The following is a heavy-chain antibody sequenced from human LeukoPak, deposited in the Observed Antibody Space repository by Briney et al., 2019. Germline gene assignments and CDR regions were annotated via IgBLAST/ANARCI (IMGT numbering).Heavy chain of an antibody. J-gene: IGHJ6*03. Sequence: GGSLRLSCAASGFTFDDYGMSWVRQAPGKGLEWVSSISSSSSYIYYADSVKGRFTISRDNAKNSLYLQMNSLRAEDTAVYHCARDAEMDYYDSSGYYLSIYYMDVWGKGTTVTISS. CDR3: ARDAEMDYYDSSGYYLSIYYMDV. CDR2: ISSSSSYI. CDR1: GFTFDDYG. V-gene: IGHV3-21*01. D-gene: IGHD3-22*01.